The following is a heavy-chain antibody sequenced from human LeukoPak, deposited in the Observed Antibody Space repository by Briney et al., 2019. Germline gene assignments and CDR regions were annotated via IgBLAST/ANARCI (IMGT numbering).Heavy chain of an antibody. D-gene: IGHD2-15*01. CDR3: TRDPRYCSGGSCYSDY. Sequence: GGSLRLSCTDSGFTFGDYAMSWFRQAPGKGLEWVGFIRSKAYGGTTEYAASVKGRFTISRDDSKSIAYPQMNSLKTEDTAVYYCTRDPRYCSGGSCYSDYWGQGTLVTVSS. V-gene: IGHV3-49*03. CDR2: IRSKAYGGTT. J-gene: IGHJ4*02. CDR1: GFTFGDYA.